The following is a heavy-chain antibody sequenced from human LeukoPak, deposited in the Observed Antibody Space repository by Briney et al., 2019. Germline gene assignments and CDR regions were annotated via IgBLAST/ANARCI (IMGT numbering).Heavy chain of an antibody. CDR3: ARAYDILTGYYTTFCY. CDR1: GYTFTAYY. J-gene: IGHJ4*02. V-gene: IGHV1-2*02. CDR2: INPNSGGT. Sequence: GASVKVSCKASGYTFTAYYMYWLRQAPGQGLEWMGWINPNSGGTNYAQKFQGRVTMTRDTSISTAYMELSRLRSDDTAVYYCARAYDILTGYYTTFCYWGPGTLVTVSS. D-gene: IGHD3-9*01.